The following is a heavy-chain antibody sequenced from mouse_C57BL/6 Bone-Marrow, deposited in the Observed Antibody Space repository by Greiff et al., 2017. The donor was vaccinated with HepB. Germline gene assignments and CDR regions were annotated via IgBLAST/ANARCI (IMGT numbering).Heavy chain of an antibody. D-gene: IGHD1-1*01. CDR3: AIYYGSNYFDY. CDR1: GYTFTSYT. V-gene: IGHV1-4*01. Sequence: LVESGAELARPGASVKMSCKASGYTFTSYTMHWVKQRPGQGLEWIGYINPSSGYTKYNQKFKDKATLTADKSSSTAYMQLSSLTSEDSAVYYCAIYYGSNYFDYWGQGTTLTVSS. CDR2: INPSSGYT. J-gene: IGHJ2*01.